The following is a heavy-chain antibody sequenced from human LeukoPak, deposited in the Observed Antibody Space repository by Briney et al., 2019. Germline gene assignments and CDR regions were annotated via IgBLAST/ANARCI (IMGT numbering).Heavy chain of an antibody. D-gene: IGHD6-19*01. CDR1: GYTFTGYH. CDR3: ARGSSGWYAALVDY. V-gene: IGHV1-2*04. J-gene: IGHJ4*02. Sequence: GPVKVSCKASGYTFTGYHMHWVRQAPGQGLEWMGWINPNSGGTNYAQKFQGWVTMTRDTSISTAYMELSRLRSDDTAVYYCARGSSGWYAALVDYWGQGTLVTVSS. CDR2: INPNSGGT.